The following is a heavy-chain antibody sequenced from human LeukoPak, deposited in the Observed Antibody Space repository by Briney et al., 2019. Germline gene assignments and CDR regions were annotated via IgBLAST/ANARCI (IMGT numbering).Heavy chain of an antibody. J-gene: IGHJ4*02. D-gene: IGHD3-16*02. CDR3: AKWGRLGQLSFFDH. V-gene: IGHV1-18*01. CDR1: GYTYTTYG. Sequence: GASVKVSCKTSGYTYTTYGLIWLRQAPGQGPEWMGWITAYNDKTLYSEKFQDRIIMTTDTPRSTAYMELTNLRSDDTAVYYCAKWGRLGQLSFFDHWGQGTLVTVSS. CDR2: ITAYNDKT.